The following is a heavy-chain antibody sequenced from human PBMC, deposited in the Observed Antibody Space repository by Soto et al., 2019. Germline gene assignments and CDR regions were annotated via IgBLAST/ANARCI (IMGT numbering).Heavy chain of an antibody. J-gene: IGHJ4*02. D-gene: IGHD3-10*01. V-gene: IGHV4-39*07. CDR2: ISYNGST. CDR3: APGSRYYFDY. Sequence: SETLSLTCTVSGGSISSGDYFWAWIRQPPGKGLEWIGTISYNGSTNYNPSLKSRVTISVDTSKNQFSLKLSSVTAADTAVYYCAPGSRYYFDYWGQGTLVTVSS. CDR1: GGSISSGDYF.